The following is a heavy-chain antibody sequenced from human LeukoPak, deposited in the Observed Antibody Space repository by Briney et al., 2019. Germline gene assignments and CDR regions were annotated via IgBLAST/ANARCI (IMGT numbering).Heavy chain of an antibody. V-gene: IGHV4-38-2*02. Sequence: SETLSLTCAVSGDSISSDYYWAWIRQSPGKGLEWIGNIFHSGSTYYNPSLKSRVTISVDTSKNQFSLKLSSVTAADTAVYYCARDVQPYFDYWGQGTLVTVSS. CDR1: GDSISSDYY. J-gene: IGHJ4*02. D-gene: IGHD1-14*01. CDR2: IFHSGST. CDR3: ARDVQPYFDY.